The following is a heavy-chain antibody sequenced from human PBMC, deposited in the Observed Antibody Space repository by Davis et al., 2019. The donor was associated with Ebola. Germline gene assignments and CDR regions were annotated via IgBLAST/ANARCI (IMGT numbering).Heavy chain of an antibody. CDR2: ISGSGENT. CDR3: ARDPDEGGD. Sequence: GESLKISCAASGFTFNSYAMTWVRQAPGKGLEWVSSISGSGENTYYADSVKGRFTISRDNSKNTLYLQMNSLRADDTAVYYCARDPDEGGDWGQGTLVTASS. D-gene: IGHD1-14*01. CDR1: GFTFNSYA. J-gene: IGHJ4*02. V-gene: IGHV3-23*01.